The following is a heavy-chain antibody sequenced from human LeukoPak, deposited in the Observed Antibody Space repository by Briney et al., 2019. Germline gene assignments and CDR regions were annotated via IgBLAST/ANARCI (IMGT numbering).Heavy chain of an antibody. CDR2: ISGSGGST. V-gene: IGHV3-23*01. J-gene: IGHJ4*02. CDR3: ATVPREWLLSFLVY. CDR1: GFTFSSYA. D-gene: IGHD3-3*01. Sequence: PGGSLRLSCAASGFTFSSYAMSWVRQAPGKGLEWVSAISGSGGSTYYADSVKGRFTISRDNSKNTLYLQMNSLRAEDTAVYYCATVPREWLLSFLVYWGQGTLVTVSS.